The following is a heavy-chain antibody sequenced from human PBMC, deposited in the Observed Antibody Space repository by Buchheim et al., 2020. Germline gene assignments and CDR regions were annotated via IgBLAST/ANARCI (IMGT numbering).Heavy chain of an antibody. CDR3: ARWYTRDWYFDL. V-gene: IGHV4-34*01. Sequence: QVQLQQWGAGLLKPSETLSLTCAVYGGPFSGYYWSWIRQPPGKGLEWIGEINHSGSTNYNPSLKSRVTISVDTSKNQFSLKLSSVTAADTAVYYCARWYTRDWYFDLWGRGTL. CDR2: INHSGST. D-gene: IGHD1-14*01. J-gene: IGHJ2*01. CDR1: GGPFSGYY.